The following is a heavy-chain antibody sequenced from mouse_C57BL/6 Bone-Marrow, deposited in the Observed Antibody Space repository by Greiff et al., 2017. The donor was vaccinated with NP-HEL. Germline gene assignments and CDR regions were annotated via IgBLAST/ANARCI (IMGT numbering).Heavy chain of an antibody. V-gene: IGHV1-18*01. CDR1: GYTFTDYN. Sequence: EVKLQESGPELVKPGASVKIPCKASGYTFTDYNMDWVKQSHGKSLEWIGDINPNNGGTIYNQKFKGKATLTVDKSSSTAYMELRSLTSEDTAVYYCARDYSNYGYYAMEYWGQGTSVTVSS. D-gene: IGHD2-5*01. CDR3: ARDYSNYGYYAMEY. J-gene: IGHJ4*01. CDR2: INPNNGGT.